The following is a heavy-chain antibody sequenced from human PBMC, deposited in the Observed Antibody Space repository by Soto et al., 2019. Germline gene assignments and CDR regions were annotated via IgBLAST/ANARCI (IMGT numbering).Heavy chain of an antibody. V-gene: IGHV4-39*01. Sequence: SETLSLTCTVSGGSISSSSYYWGWIRQPPGKGLEWIGSIYYSGSTYYNPSLKSRVTLSGDTSKNQFSLRLSSVTAADTAVYYCARWGIDFDAFDIWGQGTMVTVSS. CDR3: ARWGIDFDAFDI. CDR2: IYYSGST. D-gene: IGHD3-16*01. CDR1: GGSISSSSYY. J-gene: IGHJ3*02.